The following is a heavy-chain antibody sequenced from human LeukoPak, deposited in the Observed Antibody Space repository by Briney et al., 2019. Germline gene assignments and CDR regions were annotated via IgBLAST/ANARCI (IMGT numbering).Heavy chain of an antibody. D-gene: IGHD4-23*01. V-gene: IGHV3-23*01. CDR3: ARDPYYGSNSRYYYYYGMDV. J-gene: IGHJ6*02. CDR1: GFTFSSYA. CDR2: ISGSGGST. Sequence: AGGSLRLSCAASGFTFSSYAMSWVRQAPGKGLEWVSAISGSGGSTYYADSVKGRFTISRDNSKNTLYLQMNSLRAEDTAVYYCARDPYYGSNSRYYYYYGMDVWGQGTTVTVSS.